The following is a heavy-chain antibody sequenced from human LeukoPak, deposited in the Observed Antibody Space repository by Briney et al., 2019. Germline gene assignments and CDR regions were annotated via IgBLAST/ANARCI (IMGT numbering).Heavy chain of an antibody. CDR1: GYTFTGYY. D-gene: IGHD2-2*01. J-gene: IGHJ4*02. V-gene: IGHV1-2*02. CDR3: ARMTIDIVVVLAAILYDY. CDR2: INPNSGGT. Sequence: ASVKVSCKASGYTFTGYYMHWVRQAPGQGLEWMGWINPNSGGTNYAQKFQGRVTMTRDTSISTAYMELSRLRSDDTAVYYCARMTIDIVVVLAAILYDYWGQGTLVTASS.